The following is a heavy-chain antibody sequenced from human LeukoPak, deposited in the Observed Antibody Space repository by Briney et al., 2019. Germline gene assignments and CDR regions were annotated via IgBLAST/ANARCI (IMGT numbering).Heavy chain of an antibody. CDR3: WNSLSGWKYFDY. V-gene: IGHV4-59*01. Sequence: SETLSLTCTVSGGSISSYYWSWIRQPPGKGLEWIWYIYYSGSTNYNPSLKSRVTISVDTSKIQFSLQLSSVIAADTAVFYCWNSLSGWKYFDYWGQGTLVTVSS. CDR1: GGSISSYY. J-gene: IGHJ4*02. CDR2: IYYSGST. D-gene: IGHD6-19*01.